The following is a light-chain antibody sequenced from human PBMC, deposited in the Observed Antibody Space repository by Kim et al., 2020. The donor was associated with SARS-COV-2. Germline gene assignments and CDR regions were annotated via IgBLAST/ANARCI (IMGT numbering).Light chain of an antibody. CDR2: DAS. J-gene: IGKJ4*01. CDR3: LQRSDWPLT. Sequence: LSPGERATLSCRASQNIATYLAWYQQKPGQAPRLLICDASNRATGIPARFSGSGSGTDFTLTISNLEPEDFAIYYCLQRSDWPLTFGGGTKVDIK. V-gene: IGKV3-11*01. CDR1: QNIATY.